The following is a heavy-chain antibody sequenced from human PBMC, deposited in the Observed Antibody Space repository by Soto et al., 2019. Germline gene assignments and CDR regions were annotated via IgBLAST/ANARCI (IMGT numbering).Heavy chain of an antibody. D-gene: IGHD6-13*01. CDR2: IWFDGATK. CDR3: GRGGFSTNWRFDY. J-gene: IGHJ4*02. Sequence: QVQLVESGGGVVQPGRSLRLSCAASGLTFSNYARHWVRQAPGKGLERVASIWFDGATKYYADSVKGRFTISRDNSKNTVYLQMNSLRAEDSAMYHCGRGGFSTNWRFDYWGQGTLVAVSS. CDR1: GLTFSNYA. V-gene: IGHV3-33*01.